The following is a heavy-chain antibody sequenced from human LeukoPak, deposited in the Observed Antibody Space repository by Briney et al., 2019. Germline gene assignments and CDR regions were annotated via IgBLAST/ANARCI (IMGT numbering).Heavy chain of an antibody. CDR3: GRGGSWGPDY. CDR1: GXXFXGYX. CDR2: IKEDGSEK. Sequence: RXSXAXXGXXFXGYXXXWXRQAPGKGLEWVAHIKEDGSEKYPVDSLRGRFTISRDNVKNSLSLQMNSLGAEDTAVYYCGRGGSWGPDYWGQGTLVTVSS. V-gene: IGHV3-7*01. J-gene: IGHJ4*02. D-gene: IGHD7-27*01.